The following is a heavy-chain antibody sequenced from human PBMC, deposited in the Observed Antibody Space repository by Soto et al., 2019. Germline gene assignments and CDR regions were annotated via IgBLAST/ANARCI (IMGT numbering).Heavy chain of an antibody. Sequence: SETLSLTCTVSGGSISSYYWSWIRQPPGKGLEWIGYIYYSGSTNYNPSLKSRVTISVDTSKNQFSLKLSSVTAADTAVYYCARIFSSLSVDYWGQGTLVTVSS. V-gene: IGHV4-59*01. CDR2: IYYSGST. D-gene: IGHD6-6*01. J-gene: IGHJ4*02. CDR3: ARIFSSLSVDY. CDR1: GGSISSYY.